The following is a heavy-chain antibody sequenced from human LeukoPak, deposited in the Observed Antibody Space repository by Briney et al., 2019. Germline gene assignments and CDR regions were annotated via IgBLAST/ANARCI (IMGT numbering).Heavy chain of an antibody. CDR1: GFTFSSDE. Sequence: GGSLRLSCAASGFTFSSDEMDWVRQAPGKGLEWVSYISSSGRTIYYADSVKGRFTVSRDNAKNSLYLQMNSLRAEDTAVYYCARGLLLDWGQGTLVTVSS. J-gene: IGHJ4*02. CDR3: ARGLLLD. D-gene: IGHD2/OR15-2a*01. V-gene: IGHV3-48*03. CDR2: ISSSGRTI.